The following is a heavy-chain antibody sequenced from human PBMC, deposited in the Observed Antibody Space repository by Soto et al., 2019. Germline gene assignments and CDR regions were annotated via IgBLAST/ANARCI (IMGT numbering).Heavy chain of an antibody. CDR2: ISAYNGNT. V-gene: IGHV1-18*01. J-gene: IGHJ4*02. CDR3: ARDGAYDFWSGYYSY. CDR1: GYTFTSYG. D-gene: IGHD3-3*01. Sequence: ASVKVSCKASGYTFTSYGISWVRQAPGQGLEWMGWISAYNGNTNYAQKLQGRVTMTTDTSTSTAYMELRSLRSDDTAVYYCARDGAYDFWSGYYSYWREGTLVTVSS.